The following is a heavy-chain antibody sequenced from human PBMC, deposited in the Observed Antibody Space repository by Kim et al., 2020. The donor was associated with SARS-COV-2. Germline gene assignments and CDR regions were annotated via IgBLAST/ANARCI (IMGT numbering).Heavy chain of an antibody. J-gene: IGHJ6*02. V-gene: IGHV3-30*07. CDR3: ARVRIAAAGYDYYYYGMDV. Sequence: GRLTISRDNSKNTLYLQMNSLRAEDTAVYYCARVRIAAAGYDYYYYGMDVWGQGTTVTVSS. D-gene: IGHD6-13*01.